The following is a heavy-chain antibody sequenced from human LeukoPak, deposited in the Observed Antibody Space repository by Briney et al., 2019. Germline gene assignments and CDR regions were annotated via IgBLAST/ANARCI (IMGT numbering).Heavy chain of an antibody. J-gene: IGHJ4*02. CDR1: GFTFSSYA. CDR3: ARTVGYCSGGSCYTFDY. D-gene: IGHD2-15*01. Sequence: GSLRLSCAASGFTFSSYAMSWIRQPPGKGLEWIGYIYYSGSTNYNPSLKSRVTISVDTSKNQFSLKLSSVTAADTAVYYCARTVGYCSGGSCYTFDYWGQGTLVTVSS. CDR2: IYYSGST. V-gene: IGHV4-59*01.